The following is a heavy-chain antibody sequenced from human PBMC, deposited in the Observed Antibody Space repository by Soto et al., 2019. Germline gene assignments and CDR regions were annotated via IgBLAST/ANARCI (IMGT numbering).Heavy chain of an antibody. CDR2: ISSSGGTT. J-gene: IGHJ4*02. CDR1: GFTFSSYA. D-gene: IGHD2-15*01. Sequence: PGGSMRLSCAASGFTFSSYARSWVRQAPGKGLEWVSDISSSGGTTYYADSVKGRFTISRDNSKNTLYLQMNSLRAEDTAVFYCAKWEYCSGGTCYLDYWGQGTLVTVSS. CDR3: AKWEYCSGGTCYLDY. V-gene: IGHV3-23*01.